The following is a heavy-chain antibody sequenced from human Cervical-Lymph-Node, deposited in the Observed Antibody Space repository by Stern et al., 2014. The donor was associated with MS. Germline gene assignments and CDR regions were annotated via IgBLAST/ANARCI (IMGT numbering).Heavy chain of an antibody. D-gene: IGHD3-9*01. V-gene: IGHV2-5*01. CDR2: IYWTDDR. CDR3: AHDYHDILTGYYNSRFAS. J-gene: IGHJ4*01. CDR1: GFSLSTSGVG. Sequence: SGPTLVKPTQTLTLTCTFSGFSLSTSGVGVGWIRQPPGKALEWLALIYWTDDRRYSPYLKSKPTYTKDTTKKPVVPKMTHMDPVDTATYYCAHDYHDILTGYYNSRFASWGHGTLVTVSS.